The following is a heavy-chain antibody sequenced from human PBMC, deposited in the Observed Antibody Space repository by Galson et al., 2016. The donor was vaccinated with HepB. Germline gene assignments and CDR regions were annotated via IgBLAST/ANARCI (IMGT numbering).Heavy chain of an antibody. CDR1: GYTFTTYD. Sequence: SVKVSCKASGYTFTTYDINWVRQAAGQGLEWMGWMNPKSGTSAYAPKFQDRVTMTRNASISTAYMQLRSLTSDDTAVYYCARGGYGGYLFYWGQGARVTVSS. CDR2: MNPKSGTS. J-gene: IGHJ4*02. CDR3: ARGGYGGYLFY. D-gene: IGHD6-25*01. V-gene: IGHV1-8*01.